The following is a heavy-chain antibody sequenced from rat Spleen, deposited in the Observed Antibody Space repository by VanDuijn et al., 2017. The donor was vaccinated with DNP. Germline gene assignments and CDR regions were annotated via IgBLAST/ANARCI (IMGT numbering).Heavy chain of an antibody. CDR3: ARWSRYFDY. Sequence: EVQLQESGPGLVKPSQSLSLTCSVTGFSITSYFWGWIRRLPRNEMEWVGHISYSGSTNYNPSLKRRISITRDTSKNQFFLQLNSVTTEDTATYYFARWSRYFDYWGQGVMVTVSS. J-gene: IGHJ2*01. CDR2: ISYSGST. CDR1: GFSITSYF. V-gene: IGHV3-1*01.